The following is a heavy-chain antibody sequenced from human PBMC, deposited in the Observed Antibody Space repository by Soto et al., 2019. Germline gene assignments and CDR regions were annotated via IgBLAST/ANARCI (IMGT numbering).Heavy chain of an antibody. D-gene: IGHD2-15*01. CDR3: ARDRCSGGSCVPYYYGMDV. V-gene: IGHV1-46*01. Sequence: GASVKVSCKASGYTFTSYYMHWVRQAPGQGLEWMGIINPSGGSTSYAQKFQGRVTMTRDTSTSTVYMELSSLRSEDTAVYYCARDRCSGGSCVPYYYGMDVWGQGTTVTVSS. CDR1: GYTFTSYY. CDR2: INPSGGST. J-gene: IGHJ6*02.